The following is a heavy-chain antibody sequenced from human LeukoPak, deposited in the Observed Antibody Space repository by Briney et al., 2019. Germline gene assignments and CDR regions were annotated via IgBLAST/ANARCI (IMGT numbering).Heavy chain of an antibody. D-gene: IGHD6-19*01. V-gene: IGHV3-9*01. CDR1: GFTFDDYA. Sequence: SGGSLRLSCAASGFTFDDYAMHWVRQAPGKGLEWVSSISWNRGTIVYADSVKGRFTISRDNAKNSLYLQMSSLRPDDTALYYCAKDRRRMAVAGYYFDYWGQRALVTVSS. CDR3: AKDRRRMAVAGYYFDY. J-gene: IGHJ4*02. CDR2: ISWNRGTI.